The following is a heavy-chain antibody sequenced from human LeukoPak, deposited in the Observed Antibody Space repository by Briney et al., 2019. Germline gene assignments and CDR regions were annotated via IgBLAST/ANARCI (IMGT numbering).Heavy chain of an antibody. D-gene: IGHD1-26*01. CDR3: ARVSGSGSYYPFDY. CDR2: IYYSGST. J-gene: IGHJ4*02. Sequence: SETLSLTCTVSGGSISSSSYYWGWIRQPPGKGLEWIGSIYYSGSTYYNPSLKSRVTISVDTSKNQFSLKLSSVTAADTAVYYCARVSGSGSYYPFDYWGQGTLVTVFS. CDR1: GGSISSSSYY. V-gene: IGHV4-39*07.